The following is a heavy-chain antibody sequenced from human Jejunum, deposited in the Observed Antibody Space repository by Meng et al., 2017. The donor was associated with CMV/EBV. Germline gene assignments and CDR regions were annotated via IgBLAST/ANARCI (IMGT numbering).Heavy chain of an antibody. Sequence: FAFSDAWMTWGRQAPGKGLEWVGRIKTHSETTDYAAPVKGRFTISRDDSKNMLYLQMNSLKTEDTAVYYCTTEETTIAGATKGAFDSWGQGTMVTVSS. D-gene: IGHD1-26*01. CDR3: TTEETTIAGATKGAFDS. CDR1: FAFSDAW. V-gene: IGHV3-15*01. CDR2: IKTHSETT. J-gene: IGHJ3*02.